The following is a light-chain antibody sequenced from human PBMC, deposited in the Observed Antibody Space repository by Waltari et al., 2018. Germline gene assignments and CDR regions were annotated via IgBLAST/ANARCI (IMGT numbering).Light chain of an antibody. V-gene: IGLV2-14*01. J-gene: IGLJ2*01. CDR2: EVT. CDR1: RSAIGCYNY. CDR3: SSYTSTSTLDV. Sequence: QSALTQPASVSGSPGQSITISCTGTRSAIGCYNYVSWYQHHPGKAPQLMIYEVTKRPSGVSYRFSGSKSGNTASLTISGLQAEDEANYFCSSYTSTSTLDVFGGGTKLTVL.